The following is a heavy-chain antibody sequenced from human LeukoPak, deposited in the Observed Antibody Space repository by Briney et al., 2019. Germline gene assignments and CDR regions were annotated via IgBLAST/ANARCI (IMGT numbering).Heavy chain of an antibody. J-gene: IGHJ4*02. V-gene: IGHV1-3*03. Sequence: ASVKVSCKASGYTFTSYAMHWVRQAPGQRLEWMGWINAGNGNTKYSQEFQGRVTITRDTSASTAYMELSSLRSEDMAVYYCARAGYPGSGSYYNGHFDYWGQGTLVTVSS. D-gene: IGHD3-10*01. CDR3: ARAGYPGSGSYYNGHFDY. CDR2: INAGNGNT. CDR1: GYTFTSYA.